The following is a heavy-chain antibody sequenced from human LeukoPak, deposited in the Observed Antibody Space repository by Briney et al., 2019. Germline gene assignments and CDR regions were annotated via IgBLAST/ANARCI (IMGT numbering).Heavy chain of an antibody. CDR3: AKDADPIAAADIYFDY. CDR2: ISGSGGST. D-gene: IGHD6-13*01. Sequence: GGTLRLSCAASGFTFSSYGMSWVRQAPGKGLEWVSAISGSGGSTYYADPVKGRFTISRDNSKNTLYLQMNSLRAEDTAVYYCAKDADPIAAADIYFDYWGQGTLVTVSS. J-gene: IGHJ4*02. CDR1: GFTFSSYG. V-gene: IGHV3-23*01.